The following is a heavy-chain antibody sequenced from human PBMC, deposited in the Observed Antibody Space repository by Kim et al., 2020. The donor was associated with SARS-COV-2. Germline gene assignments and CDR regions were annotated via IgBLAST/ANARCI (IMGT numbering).Heavy chain of an antibody. J-gene: IGHJ5*02. CDR3: ARALRDCSGGSCFYKWFDL. Sequence: GGSLRLSCAASGFTFSSYAMSWVRQVPGKGLEWVLGISSSGRSTYYADSVNGRFTISRDNSNSTLYLQMDSLRVEDTAVYYCARALRDCSGGSCFYKWFDLWGQGTLVTVSS. CDR2: ISSSGRST. CDR1: GFTFSSYA. D-gene: IGHD2-15*01. V-gene: IGHV3-23*01.